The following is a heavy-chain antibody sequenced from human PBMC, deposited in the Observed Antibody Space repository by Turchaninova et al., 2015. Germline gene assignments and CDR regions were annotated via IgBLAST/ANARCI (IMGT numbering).Heavy chain of an antibody. CDR3: AKSGSYYWYFDY. D-gene: IGHD1-26*01. CDR1: GFSFTNYE. J-gene: IGHJ4*02. V-gene: IGHV3-48*03. CDR2: ISSSGRNT. Sequence: EVQLVESGGGLVQPGGSLRLSCAASGFSFTNYEMNWVRQAPGKGLGWISYISSSGRNTFYADSVKGRFTISRDNGKNSLYLQMNSLRAEDTAVYYCAKSGSYYWYFDYWGQGTLVTVSS.